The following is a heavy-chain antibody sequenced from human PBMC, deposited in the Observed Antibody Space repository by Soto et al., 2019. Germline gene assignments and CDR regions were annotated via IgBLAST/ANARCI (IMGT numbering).Heavy chain of an antibody. CDR1: GYTFTSYA. Sequence: ASVKVSCKASGYTFTSYAMHWVRQAPGQRLEWMGWINANSGGTKYAQKFQGRATMTTDTSTSTAYMELRSLRSDDTAVYYCALRRLRDSMDFDYWGQGTLVTVSS. D-gene: IGHD3-22*01. V-gene: IGHV1-3*01. CDR2: INANSGGT. J-gene: IGHJ4*02. CDR3: ALRRLRDSMDFDY.